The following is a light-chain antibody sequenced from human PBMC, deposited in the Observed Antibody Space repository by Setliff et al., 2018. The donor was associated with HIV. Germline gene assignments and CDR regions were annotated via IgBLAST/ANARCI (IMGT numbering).Light chain of an antibody. CDR3: AAWDGSLNGHGV. CDR2: RNN. V-gene: IGLV1-44*01. J-gene: IGLJ3*02. Sequence: QSVLTQPPSAPGTPGQRVTISCSGSSSNIGSNYVNWYQQVPGTAPKLLIYRNNQRPSGVPDRFSGSKSGTSASLAISGLQSEDEADYYCAAWDGSLNGHGVFGGGTQLTVL. CDR1: SSNIGSNY.